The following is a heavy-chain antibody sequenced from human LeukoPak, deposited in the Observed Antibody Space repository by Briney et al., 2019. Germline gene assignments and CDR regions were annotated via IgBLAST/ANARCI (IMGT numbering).Heavy chain of an antibody. CDR2: MYLSGTT. CDR3: AGLVGRYSSGLYYYYFDY. J-gene: IGHJ4*02. Sequence: SGTLSLTCTVSGDSINSLDLWSWVRQPPGKGLEWIGEMYLSGTTHSNPSVKSRVTISIDKSKNQFFLNLSSVTAADTAVYYCAGLVGRYSSGLYYYYFDYWRQGTLDTVSS. D-gene: IGHD3-22*01. CDR1: GDSINSLDL. V-gene: IGHV4-4*02.